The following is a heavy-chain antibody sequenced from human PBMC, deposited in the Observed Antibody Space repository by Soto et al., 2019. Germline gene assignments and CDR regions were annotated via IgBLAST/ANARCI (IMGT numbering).Heavy chain of an antibody. V-gene: IGHV4-39*01. Sequence: QLQLQESGPGLVKPSETLSLTCTVSGGSISSSSNHWGWIRQPPGKGLEWIGNIYYSENTYYNPSLKSRVTISXXTXXXXXXXXXXXXXXXXXXXXXXXXXPXYGPLDHWGQGTLVTVSS. CDR1: GGSISSSSNH. J-gene: IGHJ4*02. CDR3: XXXPXYGPLDH. D-gene: IGHD4-17*01. CDR2: IYYSENT.